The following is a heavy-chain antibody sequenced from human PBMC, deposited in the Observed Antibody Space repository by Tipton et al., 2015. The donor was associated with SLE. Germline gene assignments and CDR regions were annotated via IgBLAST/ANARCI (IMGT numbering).Heavy chain of an antibody. CDR2: INHSGST. CDR3: ARILAAAGTGGY. Sequence: TLSLTCAVYGGSFRGYYWSWIRQPPGKGLEWIGEINHSGSTNYKPSLKSRVTISVDTSKNQCSLKLSSLTAADTAVYYCARILAAAGTGGYWGQGTLVTVSS. CDR1: GGSFRGYY. V-gene: IGHV4-34*01. D-gene: IGHD6-13*01. J-gene: IGHJ4*02.